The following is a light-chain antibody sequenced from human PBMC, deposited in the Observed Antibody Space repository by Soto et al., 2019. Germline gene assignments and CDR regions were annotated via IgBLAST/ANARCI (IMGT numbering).Light chain of an antibody. CDR3: SSYTSSSTYV. CDR1: SSDVGGYNY. CDR2: EVS. Sequence: VLTQPASVSGSPGQSITISCTGTSSDVGGYNYVSWYQQHPGKAPKLMIYEVSNRPSGVSNRFSGSKSGNTASLTISGLQAEDEADYYCSSYTSSSTYVFGTGTKV. V-gene: IGLV2-14*01. J-gene: IGLJ1*01.